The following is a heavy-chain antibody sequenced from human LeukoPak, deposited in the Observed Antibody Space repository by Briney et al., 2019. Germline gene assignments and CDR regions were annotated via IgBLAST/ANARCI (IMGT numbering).Heavy chain of an antibody. CDR2: IRYDGSNK. V-gene: IGHV3-30*02. CDR1: GFTFSSYG. D-gene: IGHD6-6*01. Sequence: GGSLRLSCAASGFTFSSYGMHWVRQAPGKGLEWVAFIRYDGSNKYYADSVKGRFTISRDNSKNTLYLQMNSLRAEDTAVYYCAKDRPRTFIAARPGGLDYWGQGTLVTVSS. CDR3: AKDRPRTFIAARPGGLDY. J-gene: IGHJ4*02.